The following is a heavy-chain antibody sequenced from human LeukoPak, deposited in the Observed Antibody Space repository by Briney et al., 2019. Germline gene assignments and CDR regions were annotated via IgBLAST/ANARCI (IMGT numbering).Heavy chain of an antibody. J-gene: IGHJ2*01. CDR2: INSDGSST. D-gene: IGHD3-9*01. CDR1: GFTLDDYV. CDR3: ARDSWDILTGNPWYFDL. Sequence: QAGGSLRLSCAASGFTLDDYVMHWVRQAPGKGLVWVSRINSDGSSTSYADSVKGRFTISRDNAKNTLYLQMNSLRAEDTAVYYCARDSWDILTGNPWYFDLWGRGTLVTVSS. V-gene: IGHV3-74*01.